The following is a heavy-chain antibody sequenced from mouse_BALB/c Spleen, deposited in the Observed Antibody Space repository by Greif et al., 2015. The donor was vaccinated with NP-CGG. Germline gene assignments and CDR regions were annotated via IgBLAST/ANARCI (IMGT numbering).Heavy chain of an antibody. CDR2: ISSGGSYT. D-gene: IGHD2-4*01. Sequence: EVMLVESGGGLVKPGGSLKLSCAASGFTFSSYAMSWVRQTPEKRLEWVATISSGGSYTYYPDSVKGRFTISRDNAKNTLYLQMSSLRSEDTAMYYCASDDYGENYAMDYWGQGTSVTVSS. CDR1: GFTFSSYA. V-gene: IGHV5-9-1*01. CDR3: ASDDYGENYAMDY. J-gene: IGHJ4*01.